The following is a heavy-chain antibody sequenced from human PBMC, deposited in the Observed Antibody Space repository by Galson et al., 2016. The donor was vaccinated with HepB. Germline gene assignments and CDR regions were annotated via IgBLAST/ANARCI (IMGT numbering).Heavy chain of an antibody. CDR3: AKDGTYSSGWYPVDQ. CDR2: ISYDGSNK. J-gene: IGHJ4*02. V-gene: IGHV3-30*18. D-gene: IGHD6-19*01. Sequence: SLRLSCAGSGFTFSSYGMHWVRQAPGKGLEWVAAISYDGSNKYYADSVKGRFTISRDDSKNTLYLQINSLRVEDTAQYYCAKDGTYSSGWYPVDQWGRGTLATGSS. CDR1: GFTFSSYG.